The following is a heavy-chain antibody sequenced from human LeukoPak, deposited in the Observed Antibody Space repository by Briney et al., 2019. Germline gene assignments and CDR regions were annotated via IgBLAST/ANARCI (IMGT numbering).Heavy chain of an antibody. V-gene: IGHV3-48*01. CDR3: ARGPPANLGYCSSTSCYIIAARPENWFDP. J-gene: IGHJ5*02. CDR1: GFTFSSYS. Sequence: GGSLRLSCAASGFTFSSYSMNWVRQAPGKGLEWVSYISSSSSTIYYADSVKGRFTISRDNAKNSLYLQMNSLRAEDTAVYYCARGPPANLGYCSSTSCYIIAARPENWFDPWGQGTLVTVSS. CDR2: ISSSSSTI. D-gene: IGHD2-2*02.